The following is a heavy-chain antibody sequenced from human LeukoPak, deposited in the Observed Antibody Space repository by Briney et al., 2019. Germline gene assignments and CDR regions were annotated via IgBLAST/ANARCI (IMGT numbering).Heavy chain of an antibody. CDR2: ISAYNGNT. D-gene: IGHD6-19*01. J-gene: IGHJ4*02. CDR1: GYTFTSYG. Sequence: VASVKVSCKASGYTFTSYGISWVRQASGQGLEWMGWISAYNGNTNYAQKLQGRVTMTTDTSTSTAYMELSSLRSEDTAVYYCARAHWPYSSGWYYFDYWGQGTLVTVSS. CDR3: ARAHWPYSSGWYYFDY. V-gene: IGHV1-18*01.